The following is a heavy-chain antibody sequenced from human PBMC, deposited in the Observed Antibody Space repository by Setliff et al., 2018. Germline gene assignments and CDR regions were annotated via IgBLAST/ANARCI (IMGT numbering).Heavy chain of an antibody. CDR1: GFSVRDNY. CDR2: ISGSAGSI. Sequence: GSLRLSCAASGFSVRDNYIHWVRQAPGKGLEWVSTISGSAGSIHLADSVKGRFTISRDNSKNTLFLQMSSLRAADTAVYYCVKGTNVVMVYTGFDHWGQGTLVTVSS. J-gene: IGHJ4*01. D-gene: IGHD2-8*01. CDR3: VKGTNVVMVYTGFDH. V-gene: IGHV3-23*01.